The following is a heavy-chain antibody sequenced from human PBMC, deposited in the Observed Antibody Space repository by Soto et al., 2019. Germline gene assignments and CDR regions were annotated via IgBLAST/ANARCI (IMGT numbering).Heavy chain of an antibody. D-gene: IGHD3-3*01. CDR2: ISSSSSYI. J-gene: IGHJ3*02. Sequence: NPGGSLRLSCAASGFTFSSYSMNWVRQAPGKGLEWVSSISSSSSYIYYADSVKGRFTISRDNAKNSLYLQMNSLRAEDTAVYYCAREFVHYDFWSGSHDAFDIWGQGTMVTVSS. V-gene: IGHV3-21*01. CDR1: GFTFSSYS. CDR3: AREFVHYDFWSGSHDAFDI.